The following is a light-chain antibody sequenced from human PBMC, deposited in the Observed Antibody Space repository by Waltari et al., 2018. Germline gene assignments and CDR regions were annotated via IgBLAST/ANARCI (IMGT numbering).Light chain of an antibody. J-gene: IGLJ1*01. CDR3: SSYTSSSTYV. CDR2: DVS. Sequence: QSALTQPASVSGSPGQSITISCTGTSSDVGGYNYVSWYQQHPGKAPKLMIYDVSNGPSGVSNRFSGSKAVNTASLTISGLQAEDEADYYCSSYTSSSTYVFGTGTKVTVL. V-gene: IGLV2-14*01. CDR1: SSDVGGYNY.